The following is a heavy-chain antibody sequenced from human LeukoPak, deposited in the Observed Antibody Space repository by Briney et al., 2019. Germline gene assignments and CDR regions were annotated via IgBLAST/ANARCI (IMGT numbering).Heavy chain of an antibody. CDR2: INPNNGGT. CDR1: GYTFTGYY. V-gene: IGHV1-2*02. Sequence: ASVKVSCKASGYTFTGYYMHWVRQAPGQGLEWMGWINPNNGGTNYAQKFQGRVTITRNTSISTAYMELSSLRSEDTAVYYCARPDPESRDGYNFGYWGQGTLVTVSS. D-gene: IGHD5-24*01. J-gene: IGHJ4*02. CDR3: ARPDPESRDGYNFGY.